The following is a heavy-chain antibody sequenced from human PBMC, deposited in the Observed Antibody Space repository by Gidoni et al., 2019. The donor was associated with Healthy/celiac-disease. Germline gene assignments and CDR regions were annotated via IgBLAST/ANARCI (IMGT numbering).Heavy chain of an antibody. J-gene: IGHJ3*02. D-gene: IGHD4-17*01. CDR3: ARERARYGDYVLRAFDI. CDR1: GFTFSSYG. CDR2: IWYDGSNK. V-gene: IGHV3-33*01. Sequence: QVQLVESGGGVVQPGRSLRLSCAASGFTFSSYGMHWVRQAPGKGLEWVAVIWYDGSNKYYADSVKGRFTISRDNSKNTLYLQMNSLRAEDTAVYYCARERARYGDYVLRAFDIWGQGTMVTVSS.